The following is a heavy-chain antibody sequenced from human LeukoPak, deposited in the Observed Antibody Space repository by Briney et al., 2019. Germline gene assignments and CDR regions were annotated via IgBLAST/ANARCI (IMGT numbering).Heavy chain of an antibody. CDR2: ISAYNVNT. D-gene: IGHD6-19*01. J-gene: IGHJ4*02. CDR3: ARDPESSGWYGGYYFDY. Sequence: AAVKVSCKASGYTFTNYGISWVRQAPGQGREWMGWISAYNVNTNYARELQGRVTMTTDTSTSTAYMELRSLRSDDTAVYYCARDPESSGWYGGYYFDYWGQGTLVTVSS. CDR1: GYTFTNYG. V-gene: IGHV1-18*04.